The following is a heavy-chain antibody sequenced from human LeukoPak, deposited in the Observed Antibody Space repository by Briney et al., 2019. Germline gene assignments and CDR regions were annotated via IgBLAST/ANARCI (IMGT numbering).Heavy chain of an antibody. D-gene: IGHD3-10*01. CDR3: ARDPRYGSGSYTLDYYYYGMDV. V-gene: IGHV4-31*03. J-gene: IGHJ6*02. Sequence: SETLSLTCTVSGGSISSGGYYWSWIRQHPGKDLEWIGYIYYSGSTYYNPFLKSRVTISVDTSKNQFSLKLSSVTAADTAVYYCARDPRYGSGSYTLDYYYYGMDVWGQGTTVTISS. CDR1: GGSISSGGYY. CDR2: IYYSGST.